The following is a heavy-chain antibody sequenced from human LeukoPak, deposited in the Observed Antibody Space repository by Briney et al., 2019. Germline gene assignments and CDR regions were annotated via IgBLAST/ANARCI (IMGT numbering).Heavy chain of an antibody. V-gene: IGHV3-23*01. CDR3: AKGRRAPLVGTTTKSWLDY. CDR1: RVTFSSYA. D-gene: IGHD1-26*01. CDR2: IYSSGGYT. Sequence: GGSLRLSCAASRVTFSSYAMSWVRQAPGKGLEWVSTIYSSGGYTYYADSVKGRFTISRDNSKNTLYLQMNSLRAEDTAVYYCAKGRRAPLVGTTTKSWLDYWGQGTLVTVSS. J-gene: IGHJ4*02.